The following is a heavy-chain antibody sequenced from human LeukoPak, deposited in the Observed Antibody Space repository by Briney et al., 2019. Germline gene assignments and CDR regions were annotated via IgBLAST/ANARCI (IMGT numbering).Heavy chain of an antibody. CDR3: AKAAWDSSGYYYYYYYGMDV. CDR1: GFTFSSYA. J-gene: IGHJ6*02. D-gene: IGHD3-22*01. V-gene: IGHV3-23*01. Sequence: GGSLRLSCAASGFTFSSYAMSWVRQAPRKGLEWVSAISGSGGSTYYADSVKGRFTISRDNSKHTLYLQMNSLRAEDTAVYYCAKAAWDSSGYYYYYYYGMDVWGQGTTVTVSS. CDR2: ISGSGGST.